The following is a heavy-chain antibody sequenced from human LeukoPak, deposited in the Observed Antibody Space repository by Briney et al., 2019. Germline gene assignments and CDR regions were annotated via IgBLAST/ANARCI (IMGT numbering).Heavy chain of an antibody. V-gene: IGHV3-48*02. D-gene: IGHD3-9*01. CDR3: ARDHDWAFDL. J-gene: IGHJ4*02. CDR1: GFPFGSYV. CDR2: INHNAEMI. Sequence: GGSLRLSCEGSGFPFGSYVMSWVRQAPGKGLERIAYINHNAEMIFYPDFVKGRFTISRDNPKKSLYLQMNALRYEDTAIYYCARDHDWAFDLWGQGTLVTVSS.